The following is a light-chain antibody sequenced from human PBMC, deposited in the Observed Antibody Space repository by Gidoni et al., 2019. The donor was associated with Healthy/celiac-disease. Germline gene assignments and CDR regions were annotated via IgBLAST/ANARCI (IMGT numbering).Light chain of an antibody. CDR3: MQARPLAS. CDR2: LGS. J-gene: IGKJ3*01. V-gene: IGKV2-28*01. CDR1: QSLLHSNGYNY. Sequence: IVMTQSPLSLPVTPGEPASITCRSSQSLLHSNGYNYVDWYLQTPEQSPQLLIYLGSNRASGVPDRFSSSGAGTDFTLKSSRVEAEDVGVYYCMQARPLASFXPXTKVDIK.